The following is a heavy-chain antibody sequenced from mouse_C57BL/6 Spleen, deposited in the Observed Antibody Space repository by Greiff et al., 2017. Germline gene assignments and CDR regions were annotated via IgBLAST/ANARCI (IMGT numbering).Heavy chain of an antibody. J-gene: IGHJ1*03. CDR3: AKRNPYYYGSSYWDFDV. V-gene: IGHV1-69*01. CDR2: IDPSDSYT. Sequence: QVQLQQPGAELVMPGASVKLSCKASGYTFTSYWMHWVKQRPGQGLEWIGEIDPSDSYTNYNQKFKGKSTLTVDKSSSTAYMQLSSLTSEDSAVYYCAKRNPYYYGSSYWDFDVWGTGTTVTVSS. CDR1: GYTFTSYW. D-gene: IGHD1-1*01.